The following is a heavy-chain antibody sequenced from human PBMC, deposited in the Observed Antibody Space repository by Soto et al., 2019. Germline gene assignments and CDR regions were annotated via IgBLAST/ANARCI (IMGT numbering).Heavy chain of an antibody. Sequence: QVQLQESGPGLVKPSETLSLTCTVSGGSITSYYWSWIRQPPGKGLEWIGYIHNSGSTSYNPSLQSRVTISADVSKNQFSLDLRSVTAADTAVYYCARRWSRTDYWGHGTLVTVSS. CDR2: IHNSGST. CDR1: GGSITSYY. V-gene: IGHV4-59*01. CDR3: ARRWSRTDY. J-gene: IGHJ4*01.